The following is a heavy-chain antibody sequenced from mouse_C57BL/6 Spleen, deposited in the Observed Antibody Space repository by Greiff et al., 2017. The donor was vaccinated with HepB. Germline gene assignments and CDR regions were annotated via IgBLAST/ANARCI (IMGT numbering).Heavy chain of an antibody. CDR3: ARHGTGNGAWFAY. CDR2: ISSGGSYT. V-gene: IGHV5-6*01. Sequence: EVHLVESGGDLVKPGGSLKLSCAASGFTFSSYGMSWVRQTPDKRLEWVATISSGGSYTYYPDSVKGRVTISRDNAKNTLYLQMSSLKSEDTAMYYCARHGTGNGAWFAYWGQGTLVTVSA. CDR1: GFTFSSYG. J-gene: IGHJ3*01. D-gene: IGHD4-1*01.